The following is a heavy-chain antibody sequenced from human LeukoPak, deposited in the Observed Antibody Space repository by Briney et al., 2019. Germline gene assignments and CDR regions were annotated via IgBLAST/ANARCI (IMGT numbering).Heavy chain of an antibody. Sequence: GGSLRLSCAASGFTFSSYSMNWVRQAPGKGLEWVSSISSSSSYIYYADSVKGRFTISRDNAKNSLYLQMNSLRAEDTAVYYCARGPYWSGPYIGGYYFDYWGQGTLVTVSS. CDR1: GFTFSSYS. D-gene: IGHD3-3*01. J-gene: IGHJ4*02. V-gene: IGHV3-21*01. CDR2: ISSSSSYI. CDR3: ARGPYWSGPYIGGYYFDY.